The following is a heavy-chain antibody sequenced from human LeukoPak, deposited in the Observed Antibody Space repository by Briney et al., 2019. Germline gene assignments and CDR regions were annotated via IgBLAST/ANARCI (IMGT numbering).Heavy chain of an antibody. V-gene: IGHV4-59*01. CDR3: ARDAVATGIGAFDI. Sequence: SETLSLTCTASGGSINSYYWNWIRQPPGKGLEWIGCIYDSGSTKYNPSLKSRVTISVDTSKNQLSLKMSSVTAADTAVYYCARDAVATGIGAFDIWGQGTMVTVSP. D-gene: IGHD5-12*01. J-gene: IGHJ3*02. CDR1: GGSINSYY. CDR2: IYDSGST.